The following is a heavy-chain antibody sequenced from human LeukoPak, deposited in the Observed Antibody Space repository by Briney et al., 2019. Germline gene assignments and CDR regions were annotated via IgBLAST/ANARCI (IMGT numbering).Heavy chain of an antibody. J-gene: IGHJ3*02. Sequence: GGSLRLSCAASGFIFRSYGMSWVRQAPGKGLEWVSSISDSAGSTYNADSVKGRFSISRDNSKSTLYLQMNSLRAEDSAVYYCAKGLSSGSTGAYVFHIWGQGTVVTVSS. CDR2: ISDSAGST. V-gene: IGHV3-23*01. CDR1: GFIFRSYG. D-gene: IGHD3-22*01. CDR3: AKGLSSGSTGAYVFHI.